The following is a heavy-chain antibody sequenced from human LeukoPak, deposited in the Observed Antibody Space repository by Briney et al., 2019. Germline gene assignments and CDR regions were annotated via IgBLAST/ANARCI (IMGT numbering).Heavy chain of an antibody. V-gene: IGHV3-11*01. D-gene: IGHD3-16*02. CDR2: ISSSGSTI. Sequence: GGSLRXXCAXSGXXLSDYYMXWIRQAPGKGLEWVSYISSSGSTIYYADSVKGRFTISRDNAKNSLYLQMNSLRAEDTAVYYCARARGSIMITFGGVIVPPYFDYWGQGTLVTVSS. CDR3: ARARGSIMITFGGVIVPPYFDY. CDR1: GXXLSDYY. J-gene: IGHJ4*02.